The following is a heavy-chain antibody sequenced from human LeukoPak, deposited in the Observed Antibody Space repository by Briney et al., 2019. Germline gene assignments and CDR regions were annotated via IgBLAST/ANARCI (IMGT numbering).Heavy chain of an antibody. D-gene: IGHD2-15*01. CDR1: GYTFTSYD. J-gene: IGHJ4*02. CDR3: ARGCSGGSCYGFDY. V-gene: IGHV1-8*03. Sequence: ASVKVSCKASGYTFTSYDINWVRQATGQGLEWIGWMNPNSGNTGYAQKFQGRVTITRNTSISTAYMELSSLRSEDTAVYYCARGCSGGSCYGFDYWGQGILVTVSS. CDR2: MNPNSGNT.